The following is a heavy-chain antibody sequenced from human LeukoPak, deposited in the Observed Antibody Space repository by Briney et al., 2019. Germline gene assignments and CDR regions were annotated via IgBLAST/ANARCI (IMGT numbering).Heavy chain of an antibody. D-gene: IGHD6-6*01. CDR3: ARGRGAARLHYY. J-gene: IGHJ4*02. Sequence: SETLSLTCAVYGGSFSGYHWSWIRQPPGKGLEWIGEINHSGSTNYNPSLKSRVTISVDTSKNQFSLKVSSVTAADTAVYYCARGRGAARLHYYWGQGTLVIVSS. V-gene: IGHV4-34*01. CDR2: INHSGST. CDR1: GGSFSGYH.